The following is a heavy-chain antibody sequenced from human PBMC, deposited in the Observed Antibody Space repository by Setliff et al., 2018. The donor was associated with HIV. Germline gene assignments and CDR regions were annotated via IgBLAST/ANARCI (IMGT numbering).Heavy chain of an antibody. CDR2: VYFSGST. D-gene: IGHD3-3*01. CDR1: GGSFYSTSYY. CDR3: ARHKANFDFYAFDI. Sequence: PSETLSLTCTVSGGSFYSTSYYWAWIRQPPGKGLEWIGSVYFSGSTYYNPSLKSRITIPVDTSRSQFSLKLRSVTAADTAVYYCARHKANFDFYAFDIWGQGTMVTVS. J-gene: IGHJ3*02. V-gene: IGHV4-39*01.